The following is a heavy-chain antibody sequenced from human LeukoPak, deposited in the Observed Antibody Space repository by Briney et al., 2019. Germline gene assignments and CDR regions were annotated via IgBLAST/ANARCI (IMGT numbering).Heavy chain of an antibody. CDR1: GYSFTSYW. CDR3: ARHFLYEYQLPYFDY. D-gene: IGHD2-2*01. V-gene: IGHV5-51*01. CDR2: IYPGDSDT. Sequence: GESLKISCKGSGYSFTSYWIGWVRQMPGKGMEWMGIIYPGDSDTRYSPSFQGQVTISADKSISTAYLQWSSLKAADTAMYYWARHFLYEYQLPYFDYWGQGTLVTVSS. J-gene: IGHJ4*02.